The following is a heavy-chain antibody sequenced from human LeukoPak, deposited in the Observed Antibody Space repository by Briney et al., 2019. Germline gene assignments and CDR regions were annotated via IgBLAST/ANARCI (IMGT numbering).Heavy chain of an antibody. J-gene: IGHJ4*02. D-gene: IGHD5-12*01. CDR2: IYNTGST. CDR1: GGSISSYY. Sequence: SETLSLTCTVSGGSISSYYWSWIRQPAGKGLEWIGRIYNTGSTNYNPSLKSRVTISVDTSKNQFSLKLSSVTAADTAVYYCARSGSGYLRYYFDYWGQGTLVTVSS. CDR3: ARSGSGYLRYYFDY. V-gene: IGHV4-4*07.